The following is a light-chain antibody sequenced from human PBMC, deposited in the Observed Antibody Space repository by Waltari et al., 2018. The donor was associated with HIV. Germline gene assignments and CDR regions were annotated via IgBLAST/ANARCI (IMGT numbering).Light chain of an antibody. J-gene: IGKJ2*01. CDR2: DAS. CDR1: QSVSTY. V-gene: IGKV3D-15*01. CDR3: QQYHKWPET. Sequence: EIVLTQSPATLSLSPGERATLSCRASQSVSTYLAWYQQKPGQAPRLLIYDASTRATGIPARFSASGSGTEFTLTISSLQSEDFAVYFCQQYHKWPETFGQGTKLEIK.